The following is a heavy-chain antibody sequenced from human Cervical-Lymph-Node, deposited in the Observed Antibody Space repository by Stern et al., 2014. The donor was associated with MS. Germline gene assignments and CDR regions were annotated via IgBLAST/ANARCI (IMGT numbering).Heavy chain of an antibody. CDR1: GFTFTSSA. Sequence: QLVESGPEVKKPGTSVKVSCKASGFTFTSSAVQWVRQARGQRLEWIGCIVVCRCNTNYAQTFKERDTISLALSTTTAYMELSSLRSEDTAVYYCAAEPMYYSDSVGAFDIWGQGTMVTVSS. V-gene: IGHV1-58*01. CDR2: IVVCRCNT. CDR3: AAEPMYYSDSVGAFDI. D-gene: IGHD3-22*01. J-gene: IGHJ3*02.